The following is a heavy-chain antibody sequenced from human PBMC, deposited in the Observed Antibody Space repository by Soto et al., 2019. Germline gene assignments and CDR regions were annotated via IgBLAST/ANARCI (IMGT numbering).Heavy chain of an antibody. CDR1: GFSLSSTRVA. V-gene: IGHV2-5*02. Sequence: QITLKESGPTLVKPTQTLTLTCTFSGFSLSSTRVAVGWLRQPPRKALEWLALSYWDDDKRYSPFLKSRRTIPKDTSTNQVVLTKTNMDPVDTATYYCAHSVVAGLGYYFDYWGQGTLVTVSS. CDR3: AHSVVAGLGYYFDY. CDR2: SYWDDDK. J-gene: IGHJ4*02. D-gene: IGHD6-19*01.